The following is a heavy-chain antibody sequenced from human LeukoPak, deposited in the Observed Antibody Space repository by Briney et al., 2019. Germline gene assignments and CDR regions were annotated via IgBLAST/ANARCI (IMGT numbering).Heavy chain of an antibody. J-gene: IGHJ5*02. D-gene: IGHD3-3*01. CDR3: ARDGTERVVIEGGNWFDP. V-gene: IGHV1-69*05. CDR2: IIPIFGTA. Sequence: ASVKVSCKASGGTFSSYAISWVRQAPGQGLEWMGGIIPIFGTANYAQKFQGRVTITTDESTSTAYMELRSLRSDDTAVYYCARDGTERVVIEGGNWFDPWGQGTLVTVSS. CDR1: GGTFSSYA.